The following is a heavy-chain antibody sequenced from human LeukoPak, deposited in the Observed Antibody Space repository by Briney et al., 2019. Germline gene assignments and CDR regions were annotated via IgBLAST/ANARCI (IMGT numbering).Heavy chain of an antibody. CDR1: GYTFTGYY. J-gene: IGHJ1*01. Sequence: ASVRVSCKASGYTFTGYYMHWVRQAPGQGLEWMGWINPNIGDTNYAQQFQGRVTMTRDTSISTAYMELSRLRSGDTAVYYCASPYTIFGVLSAEHFQHWGQGTLVTVSS. D-gene: IGHD3-3*01. CDR3: ASPYTIFGVLSAEHFQH. CDR2: INPNIGDT. V-gene: IGHV1-2*02.